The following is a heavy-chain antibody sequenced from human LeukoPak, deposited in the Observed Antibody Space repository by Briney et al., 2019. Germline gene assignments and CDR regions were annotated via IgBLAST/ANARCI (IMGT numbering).Heavy chain of an antibody. CDR1: GYTFTGSY. D-gene: IGHD3-22*01. CDR3: AKYYYDSYEGYYFDY. CDR2: INPNSGGT. Sequence: GASVKVSCKASGYTFTGSYMHWVRQAPGQGLEWMGWINPNSGGTNYAQMFQGRVTMTRDTSISTAYMELSRLKSGDTAVYYCAKYYYDSYEGYYFDYWGQGTLVTVSS. J-gene: IGHJ4*02. V-gene: IGHV1-2*02.